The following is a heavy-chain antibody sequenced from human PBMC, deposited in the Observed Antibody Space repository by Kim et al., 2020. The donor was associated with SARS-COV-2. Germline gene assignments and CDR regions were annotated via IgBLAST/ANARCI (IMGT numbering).Heavy chain of an antibody. CDR2: ISAGGGII. CDR1: GFTFSNYA. CDR3: AKRIFPGQSYMDV. D-gene: IGHD2-15*01. J-gene: IGHJ6*02. V-gene: IGHV3-23*01. Sequence: GGSLRLSCAASGFTFSNYALSWVRQAPGNGLEWVSVISAGGGIIYYADSVKGRFTISRDNSKNTLYLQMNSLRAEDTAVYYCAKRIFPGQSYMDVWGQGTTVTVSS.